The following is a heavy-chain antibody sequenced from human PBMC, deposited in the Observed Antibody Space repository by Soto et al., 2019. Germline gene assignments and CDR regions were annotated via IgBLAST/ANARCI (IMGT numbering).Heavy chain of an antibody. J-gene: IGHJ4*02. V-gene: IGHV3-30*18. Sequence: QVQLVESGGGVVQPGRSLRLSCAASGFTFSSYGMHWVRQAPGKGLEWVAVISYDGSNKYYADSVKGRFTISRDNSKNTLYLQMNRLRAEDTAVYYCAKDYYDSSGYSSLDYWGQGTLVTVSS. CDR2: ISYDGSNK. CDR3: AKDYYDSSGYSSLDY. CDR1: GFTFSSYG. D-gene: IGHD3-22*01.